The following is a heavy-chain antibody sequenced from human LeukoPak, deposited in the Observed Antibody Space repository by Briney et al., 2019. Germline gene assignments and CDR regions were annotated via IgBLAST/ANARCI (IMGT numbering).Heavy chain of an antibody. V-gene: IGHV4-59*01. CDR3: ARVNDFWSGLDY. Sequence: SETLSLTCTVSGGSISSYYWSWIRQPPGKGLEWIGYIYYSGSTNYNPSLKSRVTISVDTSKNQFSLKLSSVTAADTAVYYCARVNDFWSGLDYWGQGTLVTVSP. CDR2: IYYSGST. CDR1: GGSISSYY. D-gene: IGHD3-3*01. J-gene: IGHJ4*02.